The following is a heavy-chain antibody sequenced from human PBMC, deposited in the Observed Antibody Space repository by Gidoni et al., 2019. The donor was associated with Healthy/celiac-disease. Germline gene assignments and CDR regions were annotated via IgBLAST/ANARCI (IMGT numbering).Heavy chain of an antibody. CDR1: GGSFSGYY. CDR2: INHSGST. Sequence: QVQLQQWGAGLLKPSETLSLTCAVYGGSFSGYYWSWIRQPPGKGLEWIGEINHSGSTNYNPSLKSRVTISVDTSKNQFSLKLSSVTAADTAVYYCASPRIRGSYKGNAFDIWGQGTMVTVSS. CDR3: ASPRIRGSYKGNAFDI. J-gene: IGHJ3*02. D-gene: IGHD1-26*01. V-gene: IGHV4-34*01.